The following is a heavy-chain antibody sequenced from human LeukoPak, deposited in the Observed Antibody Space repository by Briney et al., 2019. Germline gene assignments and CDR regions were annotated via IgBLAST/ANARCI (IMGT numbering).Heavy chain of an antibody. CDR3: ARDIVVVVAPPEDYYYMDV. CDR2: IYSGGST. V-gene: IGHV3-53*01. Sequence: GGSLRLSCAASGFTVSSNYMSWVRQAPGKGLEWVSVIYSGGSTYYADFVKGRFTISRDNSKNTLYLQMNSLRAEDTAVYYCARDIVVVVAPPEDYYYMDVWGKGTTVTVSS. CDR1: GFTVSSNY. D-gene: IGHD2-15*01. J-gene: IGHJ6*03.